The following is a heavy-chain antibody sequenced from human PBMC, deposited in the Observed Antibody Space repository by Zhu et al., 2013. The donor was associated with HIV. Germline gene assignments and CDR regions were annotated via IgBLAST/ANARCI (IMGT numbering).Heavy chain of an antibody. CDR3: ARDGEQYNMDNWFDF. V-gene: IGHV1-69*01. CDR1: GSSFRTYG. CDR2: IIPIFGTI. J-gene: IGHJ5*01. Sequence: QLVQSGAEVKKPGSSVKVSCKASGSSFRTYGLNWVRQAPGQGLQWMGGIIPIFGTIHYAQPFEDRVTITADELRNTAYMEVKGLRSEDTAVYYCARDGEQYNMDNWFDFWGQGTLVTVSS. D-gene: IGHD3-10*01.